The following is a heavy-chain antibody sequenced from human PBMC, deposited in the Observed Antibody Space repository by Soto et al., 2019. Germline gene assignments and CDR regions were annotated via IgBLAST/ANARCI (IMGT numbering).Heavy chain of an antibody. V-gene: IGHV3-23*01. CDR2: ISDSGGST. J-gene: IGHJ5*02. CDR1: RFTFSSYS. D-gene: IGHD1-1*01. Sequence: EVQLLESGGGLVQPGGSLRLSCAASRFTFSSYSMSWVRQAPGKVLEWVSSISDSGGSTYYPDSVQGRFTISRDNSKTTLYLRMNGMRAEDTAVYCCAKGSTGINWFDTSGQGILLTVSS. CDR3: AKGSTGINWFDT.